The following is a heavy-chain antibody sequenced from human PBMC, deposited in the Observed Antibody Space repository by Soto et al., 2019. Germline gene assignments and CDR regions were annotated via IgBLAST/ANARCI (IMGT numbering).Heavy chain of an antibody. CDR3: ARVERGITIFGVVIPPFDY. CDR2: ISSSGSTI. D-gene: IGHD3-3*01. CDR1: GFTFSDYY. V-gene: IGHV3-11*01. J-gene: IGHJ4*02. Sequence: GGSRRLACAASGFTFSDYYMSWIRQAPGKGLEWVSYISSSGSTIYYADSVKGRFTISRDNAKNSLYLQMNSLRAEDTAVYYCARVERGITIFGVVIPPFDYWGQGTLVTVSS.